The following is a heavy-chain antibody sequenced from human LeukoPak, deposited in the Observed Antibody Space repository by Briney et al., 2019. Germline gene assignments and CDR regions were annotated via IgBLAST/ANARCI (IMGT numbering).Heavy chain of an antibody. J-gene: IGHJ6*03. V-gene: IGHV4-39*01. Sequence: SETLSLTCTVSGGSISSSSYSWGWIRQPPGKGLEWIGSIYYSGSTYYNPSLKSRVTISVDTSKNQFSLKLSSVTAADTAVYYRARQGGRIQLWLSPSYYYYMDVWGKGTTVTISS. CDR3: ARQGGRIQLWLSPSYYYYMDV. CDR1: GGSISSSSYS. D-gene: IGHD5-18*01. CDR2: IYYSGST.